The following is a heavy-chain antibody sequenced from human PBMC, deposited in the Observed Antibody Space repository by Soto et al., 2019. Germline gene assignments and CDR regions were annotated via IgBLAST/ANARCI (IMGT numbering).Heavy chain of an antibody. J-gene: IGHJ4*02. CDR1: GYTFTGYY. CDR3: ARDPGFGYSSSWPPLYYFDY. V-gene: IGHV1-2*02. D-gene: IGHD6-13*01. Sequence: GASVKVSCKASGYTFTGYYMHWVRQAPGQGLEWMGWINPNSGGTNYAQKFQGRVTMTRDTSISTAYMELSRLRSDDTAVYYCARDPGFGYSSSWPPLYYFDYWGQGTLVTVSS. CDR2: INPNSGGT.